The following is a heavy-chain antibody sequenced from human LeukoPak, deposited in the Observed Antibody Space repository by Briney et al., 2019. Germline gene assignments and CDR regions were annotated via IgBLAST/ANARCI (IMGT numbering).Heavy chain of an antibody. CDR1: GIDLDDYA. CDR3: ARDPYSGRYGDYYYYYMDV. Sequence: SGGSLRPSCVASGIDLDDYAMNWVRQAPGKGLEWVSSITSSSSYIYYADSVKGRFTISRDNAKNSLYLQMNSLRAEDTAVYYCARDPYSGRYGDYYYYYMDVWGKGTTVTISS. V-gene: IGHV3-21*01. D-gene: IGHD1-26*01. J-gene: IGHJ6*03. CDR2: ITSSSSYI.